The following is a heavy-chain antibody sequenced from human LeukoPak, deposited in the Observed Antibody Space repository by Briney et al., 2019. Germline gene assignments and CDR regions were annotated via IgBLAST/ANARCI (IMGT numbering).Heavy chain of an antibody. J-gene: IGHJ5*02. D-gene: IGHD5-12*01. CDR1: GGSISSSSYY. CDR3: ARSRSGATTPVNWFDP. Sequence: NPSETLSLTCTVSGGSISSSSYYWGWIRQPPGKGLEWIGSIYYSGSTYYNPSLKSRVTISVDASKNQFSLKLSSVTAADTAVYFCARSRSGATTPVNWFDPWGQGTLVTVSS. V-gene: IGHV4-39*01. CDR2: IYYSGST.